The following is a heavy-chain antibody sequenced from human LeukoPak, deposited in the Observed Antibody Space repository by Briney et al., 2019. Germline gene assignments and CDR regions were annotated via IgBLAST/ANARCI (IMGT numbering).Heavy chain of an antibody. CDR2: ISRSSSYI. CDR3: ARDEADIVVVVAARRYGMDV. CDR1: GFTFSSYS. Sequence: GGSLRLSCAASGFTFSSYSMNWVRQAPGKGLEWVSYISRSSSYIYYADSVKGRFTSCRVNAKNPQYLQINSLRAKDTAVYYCARDEADIVVVVAARRYGMDVWGQGTTVTVSS. D-gene: IGHD2-15*01. J-gene: IGHJ6*02. V-gene: IGHV3-21*01.